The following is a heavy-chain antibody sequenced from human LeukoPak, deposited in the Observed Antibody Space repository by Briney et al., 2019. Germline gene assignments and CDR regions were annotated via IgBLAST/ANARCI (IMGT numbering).Heavy chain of an antibody. CDR3: ARVRQQIAVAALDP. J-gene: IGHJ5*02. Sequence: ASVKVSCKASGYTFTSYAMHWVRQAPGQRLEWMGWINAGNGNTKYSQKFQGRVTITRDTSASTAYMELSSLRSEDTAVYYCARVRQQIAVAALDPWGQGTLVTVSS. CDR1: GYTFTSYA. D-gene: IGHD6-19*01. V-gene: IGHV1-3*01. CDR2: INAGNGNT.